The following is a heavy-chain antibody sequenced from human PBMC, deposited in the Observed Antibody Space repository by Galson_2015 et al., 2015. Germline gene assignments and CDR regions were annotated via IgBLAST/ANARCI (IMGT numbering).Heavy chain of an antibody. Sequence: TLSLTCTVSGGSISSGSYYWSWIRQPPGKGLEWIGYIYYSGSTYYNPSLKSRVTISVDTSKNQFSLKLSSVTAADTAVYYCARGGVGSGSYYSEDRIDYWGQGTLVTVSS. CDR1: GGSISSGSYY. D-gene: IGHD3-10*01. CDR3: ARGGVGSGSYYSEDRIDY. CDR2: IYYSGST. V-gene: IGHV4-30-4*01. J-gene: IGHJ4*02.